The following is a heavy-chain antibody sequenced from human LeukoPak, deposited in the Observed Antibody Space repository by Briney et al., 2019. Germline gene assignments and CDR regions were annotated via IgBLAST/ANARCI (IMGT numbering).Heavy chain of an antibody. D-gene: IGHD1-26*01. CDR1: GFTLSNFA. V-gene: IGHV3-13*01. CDR3: ARQMTPHGNFDY. J-gene: IGHJ4*02. CDR2: IGTAGDT. Sequence: PGGSLRLSCGASGFTLSNFAMHWVRQATGKGLEWVSAIGTAGDTFYPGSVKGRFTISRENAKNSLYLQMNNLRAEDTAVYYCARQMTPHGNFDYWGQGTLVTVSS.